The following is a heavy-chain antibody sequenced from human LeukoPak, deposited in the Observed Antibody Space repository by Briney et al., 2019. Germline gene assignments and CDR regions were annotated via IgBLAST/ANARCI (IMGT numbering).Heavy chain of an antibody. CDR2: IYYSGST. V-gene: IGHV4-59*01. CDR3: ATRRDFWSGYAYYYMDV. CDR1: GGSISSYY. J-gene: IGHJ6*03. Sequence: SETLSLTCTVSGGSISSYYWSWIRQPPGKGLEWIGYIYYSGSTNYNPSLKSRVTISVDTSKNQFSLKLSSVTAADTAVYYCATRRDFWSGYAYYYMDVWGKGTTVTVSS. D-gene: IGHD3-3*01.